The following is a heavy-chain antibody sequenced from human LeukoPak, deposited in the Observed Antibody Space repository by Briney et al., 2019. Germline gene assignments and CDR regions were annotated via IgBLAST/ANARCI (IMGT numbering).Heavy chain of an antibody. CDR1: GFTFRSYG. CDR3: ARDSDCSGGSCYLEY. CDR2: TWYDGSNK. Sequence: GGSLRLSCAASGFTFRSYGMHWVRQAPGKGLEWVAVTWYDGSNKYYADSVKGRFTISRDNPKNTLYLQMNSLRAEDTAVYYCARDSDCSGGSCYLEYWGQGTLVTVSS. V-gene: IGHV3-33*01. J-gene: IGHJ4*02. D-gene: IGHD2-15*01.